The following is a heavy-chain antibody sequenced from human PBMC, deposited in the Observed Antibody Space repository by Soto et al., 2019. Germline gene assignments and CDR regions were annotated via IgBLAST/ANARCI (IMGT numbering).Heavy chain of an antibody. D-gene: IGHD3-3*01. J-gene: IGHJ6*02. Sequence: PPGKGLEWIGEINHSGSTSHNPSLKSRVTLSLDTSKNQFSLILTSVTAADTAVYYCASGFFIYEHGMGPDIVVMAVRAHGTTVTISS. V-gene: IGHV4-34*01. CDR3: ASGFFIYEHGMGPDIVVMAV. CDR2: INHSGST.